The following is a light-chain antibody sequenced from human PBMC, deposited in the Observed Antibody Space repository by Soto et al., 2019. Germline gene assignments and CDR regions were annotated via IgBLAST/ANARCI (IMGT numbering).Light chain of an antibody. CDR2: DSS. J-gene: IGKJ2*01. CDR1: QDIKNY. Sequence: DIQMTQSPSSLSAFVGNRVTITCQANQDIKNYINWYHQKPGKAPKLLIYDSSTLETGVPSRFSGRGYVTDFTFTISSLQPEDTGTYFCQQYDSLPYTFSQGTKLEIK. V-gene: IGKV1-33*01. CDR3: QQYDSLPYT.